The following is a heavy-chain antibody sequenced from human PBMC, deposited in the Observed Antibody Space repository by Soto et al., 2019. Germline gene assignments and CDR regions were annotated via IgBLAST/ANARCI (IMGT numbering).Heavy chain of an antibody. J-gene: IGHJ6*02. CDR1: GYSFSTYW. V-gene: IGHV5-51*01. Sequence: PGESLKISCRGSGYSFSTYWIGWVRQMPGKGLEWMGIIYPGDSHTMYSPSFQGQVTISADKYIRTAFLQWSSLKASDSAIYYCVTEGTMTGSRYGMKVWGQGTTVTVSS. CDR3: VTEGTMTGSRYGMKV. D-gene: IGHD3-22*01. CDR2: IYPGDSHT.